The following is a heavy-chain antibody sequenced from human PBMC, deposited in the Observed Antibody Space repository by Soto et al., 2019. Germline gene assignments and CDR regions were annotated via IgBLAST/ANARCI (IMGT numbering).Heavy chain of an antibody. CDR3: ARVDSRGYYYGMDV. Sequence: GGSLRLSCAASGFTFSSYEMKWVRQAPDKGLEWVSYITRSGSTIYYADSVKGRFTISRDNAKNSLYLQMNSLRAEDTAVYYCARVDSRGYYYGMDVWGQGTTVTVSS. D-gene: IGHD3-10*01. V-gene: IGHV3-48*03. CDR1: GFTFSSYE. J-gene: IGHJ6*02. CDR2: ITRSGSTI.